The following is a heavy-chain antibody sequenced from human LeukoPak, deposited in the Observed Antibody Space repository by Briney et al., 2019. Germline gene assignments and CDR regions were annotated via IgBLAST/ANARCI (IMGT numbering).Heavy chain of an antibody. Sequence: GGSLRLSCTGSGFTFGDYAMTWVRQAPGKGLEWVGFIRSKTYGGTPEYAASVKGRFNISRDDSKSIAYRQMNSLKIEDTAVYYCARDQTPYYWGQGTLVTVSP. J-gene: IGHJ4*02. V-gene: IGHV3-49*04. CDR1: GFTFGDYA. CDR3: ARDQTPYY. CDR2: IRSKTYGGTP.